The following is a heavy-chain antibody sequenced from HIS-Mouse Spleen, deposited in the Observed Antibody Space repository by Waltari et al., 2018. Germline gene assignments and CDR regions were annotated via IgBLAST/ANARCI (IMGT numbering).Heavy chain of an antibody. D-gene: IGHD5-12*01. Sequence: QVQLVESGGGVVQPGRCLRRACASAGFTFGSYALHWVRQAPGKGLEWVAVISYDGSNKYYADSVKGRFTISRDNSKNTLYLQMNSLRAEDTAVYYCARRYSGYDLGYWGQGTLVTVSS. CDR2: ISYDGSNK. V-gene: IGHV3-30*04. CDR3: ARRYSGYDLGY. CDR1: GFTFGSYA. J-gene: IGHJ4*02.